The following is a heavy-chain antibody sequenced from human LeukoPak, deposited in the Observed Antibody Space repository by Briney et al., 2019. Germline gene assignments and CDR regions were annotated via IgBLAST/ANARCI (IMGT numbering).Heavy chain of an antibody. CDR2: ISLSSTYT. Sequence: GGSLRLSCAASGFTFSDYHMSWIRQAPGKGLEWVSYISLSSTYTNYADSVKGRFTISRDNAKNLLYLQMNSLRAEDTAVYYCARDGWFGELDKDHFDYWGQGTLVTVSS. CDR3: ARDGWFGELDKDHFDY. D-gene: IGHD3-10*01. CDR1: GFTFSDYH. J-gene: IGHJ4*02. V-gene: IGHV3-11*06.